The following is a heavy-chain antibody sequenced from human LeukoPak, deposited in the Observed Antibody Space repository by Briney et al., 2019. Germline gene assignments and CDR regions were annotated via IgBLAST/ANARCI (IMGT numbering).Heavy chain of an antibody. Sequence: SETLSLTCTVSGASISSYCWSWIRQPPGKGLEWIGYIYYSGSTNYNPSLKSRVTISVDTSKNQFSLKLTSVTAADTAVYYCARGDPPYYYYGMDVWGQGTTVTVSS. CDR2: IYYSGST. J-gene: IGHJ6*02. D-gene: IGHD2-21*02. CDR3: ARGDPPYYYYGMDV. CDR1: GASISSYC. V-gene: IGHV4-59*01.